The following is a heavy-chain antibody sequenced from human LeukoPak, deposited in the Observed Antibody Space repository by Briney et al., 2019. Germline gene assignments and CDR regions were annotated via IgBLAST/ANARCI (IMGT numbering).Heavy chain of an antibody. CDR2: IWYDGSNK. CDR1: GFTFSSYG. CDR3: ARDACGGDCYLVGGLYYFDY. V-gene: IGHV3-33*01. Sequence: PGESLTLSCAASGFTFSSYGMHWVRQAPGKGLEWVAVIWYDGSNKYYADSVKGRFTISRDNSKNTLYLQMNSLRAEDTAVYYCARDACGGDCYLVGGLYYFDYWGQGTLVTVSS. D-gene: IGHD2-21*02. J-gene: IGHJ4*02.